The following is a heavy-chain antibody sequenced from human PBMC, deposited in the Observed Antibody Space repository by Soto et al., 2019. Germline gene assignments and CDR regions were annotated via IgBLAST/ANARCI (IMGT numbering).Heavy chain of an antibody. Sequence: QVQLVESGGGVVQPGRSLRLSCVASGFTFSIYGMHWVRQAPGTGLEWVAVISFDGSKIYYSDSVKGRFTISRDNSKTTLYLQVTSLRPGDTAMFYCPKKFDGGVGATWDYWGQGTLVTVSS. D-gene: IGHD1-26*01. CDR3: PKKFDGGVGATWDY. J-gene: IGHJ4*02. CDR2: ISFDGSKI. V-gene: IGHV3-30*18. CDR1: GFTFSIYG.